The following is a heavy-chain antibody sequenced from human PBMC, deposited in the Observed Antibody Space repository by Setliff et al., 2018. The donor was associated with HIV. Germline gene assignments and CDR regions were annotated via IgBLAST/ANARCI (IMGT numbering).Heavy chain of an antibody. CDR1: TSTFTTYR. D-gene: IGHD2-2*01. Sequence: VASVKVSCKASTSTFTTYRFTWVRQAPGQGLEWMGRIIPILGTANYAQNFQGRLTITADKSTSTTYMELSSLRSEDTAIYYCARDRVPYSSSPSALDPWGQGTQVTVSS. V-gene: IGHV1-69*08. CDR3: ARDRVPYSSSPSALDP. J-gene: IGHJ5*02. CDR2: IIPILGTA.